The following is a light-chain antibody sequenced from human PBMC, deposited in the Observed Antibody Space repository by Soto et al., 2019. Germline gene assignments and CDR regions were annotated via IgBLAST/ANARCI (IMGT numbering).Light chain of an antibody. V-gene: IGKV3-20*01. Sequence: EIVLTQSPGTLSLSPGERATLSCRASQGVSGNYLAWYQQRPGQAPRLIIYGASSRATGITDRFSGSGSGTHFTLTISRLEPEDFAVYYCQRYGDLPLIFGGVTKVEIK. CDR2: GAS. J-gene: IGKJ4*01. CDR3: QRYGDLPLI. CDR1: QGVSGNY.